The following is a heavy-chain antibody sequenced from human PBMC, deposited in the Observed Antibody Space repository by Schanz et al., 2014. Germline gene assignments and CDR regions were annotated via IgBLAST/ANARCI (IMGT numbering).Heavy chain of an antibody. V-gene: IGHV3-11*01. CDR2: ISSGGTTT. CDR3: AKYRGYYRVSGSYRELEY. D-gene: IGHD3-10*01. J-gene: IGHJ4*02. CDR1: GFIFSDYY. Sequence: VQLVESGGGLVKPGGSLRLSCAASGFIFSDYYMAWIRQAPGKGPEYVSYISSGGTTTYHSDSVKGRFTISRDSAENSLYLQMNSLRAEDTAVYYCAKYRGYYRVSGSYRELEYWGQGTLVTVSS.